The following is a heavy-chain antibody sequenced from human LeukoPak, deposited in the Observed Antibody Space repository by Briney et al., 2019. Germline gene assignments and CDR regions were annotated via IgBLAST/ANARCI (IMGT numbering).Heavy chain of an antibody. CDR1: GSSFAYHW. D-gene: IGHD1-7*01. V-gene: IGHV5-51*01. J-gene: IGHJ4*02. Sequence: GESLKISCKGSGSSFAYHWIGWVRQMPGKGLDWMGIIYPGDSDTRYSPSFQGQVTISADKSISTAYLQWSSLKASDTAMYYCARLGTGTTLNLDYWGQGTLVTVSS. CDR2: IYPGDSDT. CDR3: ARLGTGTTLNLDY.